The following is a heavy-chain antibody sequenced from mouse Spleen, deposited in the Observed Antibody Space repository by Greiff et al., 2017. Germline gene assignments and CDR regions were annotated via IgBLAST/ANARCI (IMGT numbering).Heavy chain of an antibody. Sequence: EVKVVESGGGLVKLGGSLKLSCAASGFTFSSYAMSWVRQTPEKRLEWVATISSGGGNTYYPDSVKGRFTISRDNAKNTLYLQMSSLKSEDTAMYYCARQDDGYYTFAYWGQGTLVTVSA. D-gene: IGHD2-3*01. J-gene: IGHJ3*01. CDR1: GFTFSSYA. V-gene: IGHV5-9*04. CDR3: ARQDDGYYTFAY. CDR2: ISSGGGNT.